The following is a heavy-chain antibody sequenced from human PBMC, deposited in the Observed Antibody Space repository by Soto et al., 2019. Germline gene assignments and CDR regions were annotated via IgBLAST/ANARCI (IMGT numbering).Heavy chain of an antibody. J-gene: IGHJ6*02. V-gene: IGHV1-69*01. CDR3: ARSQGSSTSLEIYYYYYYGMDV. D-gene: IGHD2-2*01. Sequence: QVQLVQSGAEVKKLGSSVKVSCTASGGTFSSYAISWVRQAPGQGLEWMGGIIPISGTANYAQKFQGRVTITEDESTSTAYMELSSLRSEDTAVYYCARSQGSSTSLEIYYYYYYGMDVWGQGTTVTVSS. CDR2: IIPISGTA. CDR1: GGTFSSYA.